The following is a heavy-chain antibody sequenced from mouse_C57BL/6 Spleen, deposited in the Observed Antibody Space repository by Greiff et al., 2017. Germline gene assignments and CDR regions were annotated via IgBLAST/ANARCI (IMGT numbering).Heavy chain of an antibody. Sequence: EVKLMEPGPELVKPGASVKMSCKASGYTFTDYNMHWVKQSHGQSLEWIGYINPNNGGTSYNQKFKGKATLTVNKSSSTAYMELRSLTSEDSAVXDGARVDGGLPDYYAMDYWGQGTSVTVSS. D-gene: IGHD2-2*01. CDR3: ARVDGGLPDYYAMDY. CDR2: INPNNGGT. V-gene: IGHV1-22*01. CDR1: GYTFTDYN. J-gene: IGHJ4*01.